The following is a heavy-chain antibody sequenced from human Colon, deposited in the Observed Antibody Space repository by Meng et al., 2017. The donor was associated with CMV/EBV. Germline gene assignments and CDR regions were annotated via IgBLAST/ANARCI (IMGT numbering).Heavy chain of an antibody. J-gene: IGHJ3*02. Sequence: GESLKISCAASGFTFSSYAMHWVRQAPGKGLEWVAVISYDGSNKYYADSVKGRFTISRDNSKNTPYLQMNSLRAEDTAVYYCARADQREMATIPDAFDIWGQGTMVTVSS. D-gene: IGHD5-24*01. CDR1: GFTFSSYA. CDR2: ISYDGSNK. CDR3: ARADQREMATIPDAFDI. V-gene: IGHV3-30*04.